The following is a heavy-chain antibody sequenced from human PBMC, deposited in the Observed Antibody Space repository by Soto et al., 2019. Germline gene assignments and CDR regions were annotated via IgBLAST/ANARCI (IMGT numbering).Heavy chain of an antibody. D-gene: IGHD5-18*01. CDR1: GGSINSGGYC. V-gene: IGHV4-31*03. CDR2: ISYGGST. Sequence: QVQLQESGPGLVKPSQTLSLTCTVSGGSINSGGYCWSWIRLHPGKGLGWVGCISYGGSTSYNPCLKSRVTISVDTSKNQFSLKLTSVTAADTAVYYCSRGILVWGQGALITVSS. J-gene: IGHJ4*02. CDR3: SRGILV.